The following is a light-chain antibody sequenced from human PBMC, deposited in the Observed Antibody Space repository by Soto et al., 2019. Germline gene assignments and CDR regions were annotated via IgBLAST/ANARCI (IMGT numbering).Light chain of an antibody. CDR1: SSDVGAYDY. CDR2: EVS. V-gene: IGLV2-14*01. J-gene: IGLJ2*01. Sequence: QSVLTQPASVSGSPGQSITISCTGTSSDVGAYDYVSWYQQHPGKAPKLLLSEVSNRPSGVSNRFSGSKSGNTASLTISGLQPEDEADYYCSSYTSTTTLVFGGGTKLTVL. CDR3: SSYTSTTTLV.